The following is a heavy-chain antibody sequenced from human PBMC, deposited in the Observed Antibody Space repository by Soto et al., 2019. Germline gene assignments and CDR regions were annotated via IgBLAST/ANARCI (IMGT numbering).Heavy chain of an antibody. V-gene: IGHV3-30*18. Sequence: QVQLVESGGGVVQPGRSLRLSCAASGFTFSNYGMHWVRQAPGKGLEWVSIMSYDGITKLYADSVNGRFTISRDHSKNTMYMQTDSLRAEDTAVYYCAKDVYCSTTGCLRNIVHCWCQGTLVTVSS. D-gene: IGHD2-2*01. J-gene: IGHJ4*02. CDR1: GFTFSNYG. CDR2: MSYDGITK. CDR3: AKDVYCSTTGCLRNIVHC.